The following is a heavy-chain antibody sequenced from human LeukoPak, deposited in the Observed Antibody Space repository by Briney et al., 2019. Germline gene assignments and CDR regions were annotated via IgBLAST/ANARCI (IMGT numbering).Heavy chain of an antibody. V-gene: IGHV4-59*01. J-gene: IGHJ4*02. CDR2: IYYSGGT. CDR1: GGSISSYY. D-gene: IGHD3-16*01. Sequence: SETLSLTCTVSGGSISSYYWSWIRQPPGKGLEWIGYIYYSGGTNYNPSLKSRVTISVDTSKNQFSLKLSSVTAADTAVYYCARHTTHGDYNPNDYWGQGTLVTVSS. CDR3: ARHTTHGDYNPNDY.